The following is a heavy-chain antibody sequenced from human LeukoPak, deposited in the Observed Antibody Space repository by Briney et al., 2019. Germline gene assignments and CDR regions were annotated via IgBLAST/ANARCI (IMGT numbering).Heavy chain of an antibody. D-gene: IGHD7-27*01. CDR1: GYTVTGYY. CDR2: ITPNSDDT. Sequence: ASVKVSCKASGYTVTGYYIHWVRQAPGQGLEWMGWITPNSDDTDYAQKFQGRVSMTRDTSISTAYMELSSLRSDDTAVYYCARSPIGLGFFDYWGQGTLVTVSS. J-gene: IGHJ4*02. V-gene: IGHV1-2*02. CDR3: ARSPIGLGFFDY.